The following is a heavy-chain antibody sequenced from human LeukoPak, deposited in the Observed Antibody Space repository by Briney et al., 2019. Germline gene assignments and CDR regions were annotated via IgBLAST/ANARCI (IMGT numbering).Heavy chain of an antibody. CDR2: VFHTGDT. J-gene: IGHJ4*02. CDR1: GDSINSFY. CDR3: ARGRSW. Sequence: PSETLSLTCAVSGDSINSFYWSWIRQPPGKGLEWIGYVFHTGDTNSNPSLKSRVTVSLDTSTSQVSLRLTSVTAADTAVYYCARGRSWWGQGTLVTVSS. V-gene: IGHV4-59*08.